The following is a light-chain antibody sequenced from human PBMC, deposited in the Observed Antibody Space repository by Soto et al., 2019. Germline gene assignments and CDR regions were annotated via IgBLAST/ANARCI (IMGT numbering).Light chain of an antibody. V-gene: IGKV3-11*01. CDR3: QKRRRWPPTIN. J-gene: IGKJ5*01. CDR1: QSVSSY. CDR2: GTS. Sequence: EVIMTQYLPTIALTRDERIRRYLIAGQSVSSYLAWYQQKPGQAPRLLIYGTSSRATGIPDRFSGSGSVTDFPLTISRLEPEDFAVYSCQKRRRWPPTINCGQGTRREIK.